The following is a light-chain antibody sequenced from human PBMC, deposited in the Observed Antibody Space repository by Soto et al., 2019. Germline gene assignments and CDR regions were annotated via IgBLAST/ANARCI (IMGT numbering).Light chain of an antibody. CDR3: SSYTSSSTLV. V-gene: IGLV2-14*02. CDR2: EDI. CDR1: TSDVGRYNL. J-gene: IGLJ2*01. Sequence: QSALTQPASVSGSPGQSITISCTGTTSDVGRYNLVSWYQQYPGKAPRLMIYEDIERPSGVSNRFSGSKSGNTASLTISGLQTEDEADYYCSSYTSSSTLVFGGGTKLTVL.